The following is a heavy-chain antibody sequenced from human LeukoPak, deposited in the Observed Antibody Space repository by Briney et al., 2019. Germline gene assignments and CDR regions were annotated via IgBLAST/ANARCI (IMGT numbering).Heavy chain of an antibody. CDR1: GFTFSSYG. CDR3: AKVRSGRDGYPFDI. V-gene: IGHV3-33*06. Sequence: GGSLRLSCAASGFTFSSYGMHWVRQAPGKGLEWVAVIWYDGSNKYYADSVKGRFTIPRDNSKNTLYLQMNSLRAEDTAVYYCAKVRSGRDGYPFDIWGQGTMVTVSS. CDR2: IWYDGSNK. D-gene: IGHD5-24*01. J-gene: IGHJ3*02.